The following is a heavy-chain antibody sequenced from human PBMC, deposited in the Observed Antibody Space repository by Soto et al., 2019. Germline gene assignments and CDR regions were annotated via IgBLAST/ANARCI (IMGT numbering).Heavy chain of an antibody. Sequence: SETLSLTCTVSGGSISSYYWSWIRQPPGKGLEWIGYIYYSGSTNYNPSLKSRVTISVDTSKNQFSLKLSSVTAADTAVYYCARDMDLNWFDPWGQGTLVTVSS. CDR1: GGSISSYY. D-gene: IGHD3-10*01. J-gene: IGHJ5*02. V-gene: IGHV4-59*01. CDR2: IYYSGST. CDR3: ARDMDLNWFDP.